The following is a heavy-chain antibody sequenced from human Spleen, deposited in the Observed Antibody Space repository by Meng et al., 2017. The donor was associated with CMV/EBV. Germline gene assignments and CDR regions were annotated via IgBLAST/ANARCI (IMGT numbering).Heavy chain of an antibody. J-gene: IGHJ4*02. CDR2: IRYDGINK. CDR1: GFTFNDYG. CDR3: AKDGPPEY. V-gene: IGHV3-30*02. Sequence: LRLSCAASGFTFNDYGMHWVRQAPGKGLEWVAFIRYDGINKYYVESVKGRFTISRDNSKNMLYLQMNSLRTEDTAVYYCAKDGPPEYWGQGTLVTVSS.